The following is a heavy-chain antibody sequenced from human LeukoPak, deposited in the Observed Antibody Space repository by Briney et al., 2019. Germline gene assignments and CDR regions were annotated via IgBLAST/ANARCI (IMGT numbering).Heavy chain of an antibody. D-gene: IGHD6-13*01. CDR3: ARDRYSSSPGRNWFDP. J-gene: IGHJ5*02. CDR1: GFTFSSYW. CDR2: IKQDGSEK. Sequence: GGSLRLSCAASGFTFSSYWMSWVRQAPGKGLEWVANIKQDGSEKYYVDSVKGRFTISRDNAKNSLYLQMNSLRAEDTAVYYCARDRYSSSPGRNWFDPWGQGTLVTVSS. V-gene: IGHV3-7*01.